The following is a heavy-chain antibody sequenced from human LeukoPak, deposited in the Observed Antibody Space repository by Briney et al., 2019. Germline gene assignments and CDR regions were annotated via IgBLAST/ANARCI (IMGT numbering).Heavy chain of an antibody. D-gene: IGHD7-27*01. V-gene: IGHV1-18*01. J-gene: IGHJ3*02. CDR1: GGTFSSYA. CDR2: ISAYNGNT. CDR3: ARDGQTGPGNDAFDI. Sequence: ASVKVSCKASGGTFSSYAISWVRQAPGQGLEWMGWISAYNGNTNYTQKLQGRVTMTTDTSTSTAYMELRSLRSDDTAVYYCARDGQTGPGNDAFDIWGQGTMVTVSS.